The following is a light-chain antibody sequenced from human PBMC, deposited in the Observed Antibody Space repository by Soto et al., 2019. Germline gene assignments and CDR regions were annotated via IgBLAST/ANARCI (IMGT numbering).Light chain of an antibody. J-gene: IGKJ3*01. Sequence: DTHLTQSPSSVSASVGDRVTMTCRASDDVGGWLAWYQPQPGIAPKLLIFAVSTLHSGVPSRFSGTGAGTEFTLPVSNFQREEVETYYCQQSNRFPFTFGHGTKV. V-gene: IGKV1-12*02. CDR2: AVS. CDR1: DDVGGW. CDR3: QQSNRFPFT.